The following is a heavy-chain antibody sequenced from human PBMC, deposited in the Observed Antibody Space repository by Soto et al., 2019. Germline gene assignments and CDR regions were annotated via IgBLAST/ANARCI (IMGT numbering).Heavy chain of an antibody. CDR3: ARLLGYSYGFGYYYYGMDV. CDR2: IYPGDSDT. D-gene: IGHD5-18*01. V-gene: IGHV5-51*01. J-gene: IGHJ6*02. Sequence: GESLNISCKGSGYSFTSYCIGWVRQMPGKGLEWMGIIYPGDSDTRYSPSFQGQVTISADKSISTAYLQWSSLKASDTAMYYCARLLGYSYGFGYYYYGMDVWGQGTTVTVSS. CDR1: GYSFTSYC.